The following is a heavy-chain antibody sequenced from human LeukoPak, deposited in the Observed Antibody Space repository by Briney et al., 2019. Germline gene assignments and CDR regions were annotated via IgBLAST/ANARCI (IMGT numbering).Heavy chain of an antibody. Sequence: SETLSLTCAVYGGSFSNYFWNWIRQSPGKGLEWLGEISHSGSTNSNPSLKSRLTMSVDTSKNQFSLKLSSVTAADTAVYYCARHSPTYGSGTNFDYWGQGTLVTVSS. CDR2: ISHSGST. V-gene: IGHV4-34*01. CDR1: GGSFSNYF. D-gene: IGHD3-10*01. J-gene: IGHJ4*02. CDR3: ARHSPTYGSGTNFDY.